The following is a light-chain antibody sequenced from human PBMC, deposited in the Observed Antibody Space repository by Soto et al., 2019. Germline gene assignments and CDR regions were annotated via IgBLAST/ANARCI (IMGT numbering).Light chain of an antibody. CDR1: SSDVVGYNY. J-gene: IGLJ1*01. V-gene: IGLV2-14*01. Sequence: QSALTQPASVSESPGQSITVSCTGTSSDVVGYNYVSWYQQDPGKAPKLMIYDVSDRPSGVSNRFSGSKSGNTASLTISGLQAEDEADYYCSSYSSSSTLYVFGTGTKLTVL. CDR2: DVS. CDR3: SSYSSSSTLYV.